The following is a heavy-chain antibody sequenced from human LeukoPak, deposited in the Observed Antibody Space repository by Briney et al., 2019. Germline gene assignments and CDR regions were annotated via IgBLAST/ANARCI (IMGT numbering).Heavy chain of an antibody. CDR2: INWNGGST. Sequence: GGSLRLSCPASGFTFDDYGMSWVRQAPGKGLEWVSGINWNGGSTGYADSVKGRFTISRDNAKNSLYLQMNSLRAEDTALYYCARVPGRGYSMYYFDYWGQGTLVTVSS. V-gene: IGHV3-20*04. D-gene: IGHD5-18*01. J-gene: IGHJ4*02. CDR3: ARVPGRGYSMYYFDY. CDR1: GFTFDDYG.